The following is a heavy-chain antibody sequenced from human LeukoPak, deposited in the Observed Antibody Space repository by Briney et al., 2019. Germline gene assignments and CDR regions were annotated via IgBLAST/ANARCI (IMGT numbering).Heavy chain of an antibody. Sequence: PSETLSLTCSVSGGPISNFYWSWIRQPPGKGLEWLGFIYYTGSTTYNPSLKSRVTMSVDTSKNQFSLKLSFVTAADTAVYYCTKVSHWFDPWGQGTLVAVSS. CDR3: TKVSHWFDP. J-gene: IGHJ5*02. CDR2: IYYTGST. V-gene: IGHV4-59*01. CDR1: GGPISNFY.